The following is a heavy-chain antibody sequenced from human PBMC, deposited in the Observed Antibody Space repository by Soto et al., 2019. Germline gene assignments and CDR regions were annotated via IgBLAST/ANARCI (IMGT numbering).Heavy chain of an antibody. CDR3: AREAAGILNWFDP. CDR2: IYHSGST. J-gene: IGHJ5*02. D-gene: IGHD6-25*01. CDR1: GGSISSGGYY. V-gene: IGHV4-31*03. Sequence: QVQLQESGPGLVKPSQTLSLTCTVSGGSISSGGYYWSWIRQHPGKGLEWIGYIYHSGSTYYNPFLKSRVTISVDTSKNQFSLKLSSVTVADTAVYYCAREAAGILNWFDPWGQGTLVTVSS.